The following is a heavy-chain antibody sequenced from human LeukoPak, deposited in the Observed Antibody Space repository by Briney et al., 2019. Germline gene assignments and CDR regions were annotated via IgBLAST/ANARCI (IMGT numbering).Heavy chain of an antibody. CDR2: MYYSGST. J-gene: IGHJ4*02. V-gene: IGHV4-59*08. CDR1: GGSITRYY. CDR3: ARHPLEYYFDY. Sequence: SETLSLTCTVSGGSITRYYWNWIRQPPGKGLEYIGYMYYSGSTNYNPSLKGRVTISVDTSKNQFSLKLSSVTAADTAVYYCARHPLEYYFDYWGQGTLVTVSS. D-gene: IGHD3-3*01.